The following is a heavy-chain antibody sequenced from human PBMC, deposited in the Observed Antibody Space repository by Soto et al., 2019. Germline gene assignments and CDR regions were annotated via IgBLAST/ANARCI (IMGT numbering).Heavy chain of an antibody. CDR1: GYTFTSYD. D-gene: IGHD5-12*01. CDR2: MNPNSGNT. V-gene: IGHV1-8*01. CDR3: ARGPSARRDGYNDY. Sequence: ASVKVSCKASGYTFTSYDINWVRQATGQGLEWMGWMNPNSGNTGYAQKFQGRVTMTRNTSISTAYMELSSLRSEDTAVYYCARGPSARRDGYNDYWGQGTLVTVSS. J-gene: IGHJ4*02.